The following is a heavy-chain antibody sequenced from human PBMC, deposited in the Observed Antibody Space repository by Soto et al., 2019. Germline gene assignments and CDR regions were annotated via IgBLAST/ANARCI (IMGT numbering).Heavy chain of an antibody. V-gene: IGHV3-15*01. CDR1: GFTFSNAW. J-gene: IGHJ6*02. Sequence: PGGSLRLSCAASGFTFSNAWMSWVRQAPGKGLEWVGRIKSKTDGGTTDYAAPVKGRFTISRDDSKNTLYLQMNRLKTEDTAVYYCTTDYGGNSVYYYYGMDVWGQGTTVTVSS. CDR2: IKSKTDGGTT. D-gene: IGHD2-21*02. CDR3: TTDYGGNSVYYYYGMDV.